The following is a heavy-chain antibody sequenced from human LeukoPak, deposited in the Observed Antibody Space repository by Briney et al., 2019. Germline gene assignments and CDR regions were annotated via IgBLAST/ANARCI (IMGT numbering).Heavy chain of an antibody. D-gene: IGHD6-13*01. Sequence: SETLSLTCAVYGGSFSGYYWSWIRQPPGKGLEWIGEINHSGSTNYNPSLKCRVTISVDTSKNQFSLKLSSVTAADTAVYYCARSRAAAGKDYWGQGTLVTVSS. J-gene: IGHJ4*02. CDR2: INHSGST. V-gene: IGHV4-34*01. CDR3: ARSRAAAGKDY. CDR1: GGSFSGYY.